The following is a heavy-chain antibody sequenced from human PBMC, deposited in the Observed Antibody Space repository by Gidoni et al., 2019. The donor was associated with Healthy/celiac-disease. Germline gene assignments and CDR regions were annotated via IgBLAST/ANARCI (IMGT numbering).Heavy chain of an antibody. CDR1: GGSISSSSYY. D-gene: IGHD3-22*01. Sequence: QLQLQESGPGLVKPSETLSLTCTVSGGSISSSSYYWGWIRQPPGKGLEWIGSIYYSWSTYYNPSLKSRVTISVDTSKNQFSLKLSSVTAADTAVYYCARVVVITTEGSPFDYWGQGTLVTVSS. CDR2: IYYSWST. CDR3: ARVVVITTEGSPFDY. J-gene: IGHJ4*02. V-gene: IGHV4-39*07.